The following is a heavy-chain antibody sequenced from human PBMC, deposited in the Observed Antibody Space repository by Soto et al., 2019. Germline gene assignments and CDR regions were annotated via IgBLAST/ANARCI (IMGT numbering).Heavy chain of an antibody. D-gene: IGHD6-13*01. CDR1: GFTFNSYS. V-gene: IGHV3-21*01. J-gene: IGHJ4*02. CDR2: ISSSGDYI. Sequence: PGGSLRLSCAASGFTFNSYSMNWVRQAPGKGLEWVSSISSSGDYIYYADSLKGRFTSSRDNAKRSLYLQMNSLRAEDTAVYYCARDLQQLDPYIDYWGQGTLVTVSS. CDR3: ARDLQQLDPYIDY.